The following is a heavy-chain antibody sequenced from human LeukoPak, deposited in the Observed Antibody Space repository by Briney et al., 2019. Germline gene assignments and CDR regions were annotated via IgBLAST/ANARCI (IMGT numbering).Heavy chain of an antibody. CDR1: GGSISNTNW. CDR2: ISLTGLT. V-gene: IGHV4-4*02. CDR3: SRENGAFSPFGY. J-gene: IGHJ4*02. Sequence: SGTLSLTCGVSGGSISNTNWWSWVRPPPGRGLEWIGGISLTGLTHYDPSLERRVTVSLDKSKKQLSLNLTSLPAEDTAVYYCSRENGAFSPFGYWGQGTLVTVLS. D-gene: IGHD2-8*01.